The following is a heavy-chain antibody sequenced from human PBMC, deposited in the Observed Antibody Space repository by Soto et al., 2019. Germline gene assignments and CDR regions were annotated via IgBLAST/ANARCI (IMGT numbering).Heavy chain of an antibody. D-gene: IGHD6-6*01. Sequence: EVQLVESGGGLVKPGGSLRLSCAASGFTFSSYSMNWVRQARGKGLEWVSSISSSSSYIYYADSVKGRFTISRDNAKNSLYMPMNSLRAEDTSVYYCARAFSSSFPVHFDYWGQGTLVTVSS. CDR3: ARAFSSSFPVHFDY. CDR2: ISSSSSYI. CDR1: GFTFSSYS. V-gene: IGHV3-21*01. J-gene: IGHJ4*02.